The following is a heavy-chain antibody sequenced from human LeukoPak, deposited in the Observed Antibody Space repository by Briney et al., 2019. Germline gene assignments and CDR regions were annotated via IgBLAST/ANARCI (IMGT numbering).Heavy chain of an antibody. D-gene: IGHD2-21*01. CDR2: TNTYNGNT. Sequence: ASVKVSCKASGYTFTSYGISWVRQATRQGREWMGWTNTYNGNTNDAQKLQGRVTMTQDTSTSTAYMELRSLISDDTAVYYWARDRAPVDWGQGNLVTASS. J-gene: IGHJ4*02. CDR1: GYTFTSYG. V-gene: IGHV1-18*01. CDR3: ARDRAPVD.